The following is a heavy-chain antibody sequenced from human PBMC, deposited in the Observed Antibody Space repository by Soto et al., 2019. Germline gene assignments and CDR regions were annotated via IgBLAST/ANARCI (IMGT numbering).Heavy chain of an antibody. V-gene: IGHV4-30-4*01. CDR2: IHSSGRT. Sequence: QVHLQESGPGLVKPSQTLSLTCTVSGGSVNGDNFYWTWIRQHPGKGLEWIGYIHSSGRTYYNPSLQSRRSISIGTSQNPFYLNLDSLTVADTAVYVCARELKTTTEILDWGQGTLVTVSS. CDR1: GGSVNGDNFY. J-gene: IGHJ4*02. CDR3: ARELKTTTEILD. D-gene: IGHD2-8*01.